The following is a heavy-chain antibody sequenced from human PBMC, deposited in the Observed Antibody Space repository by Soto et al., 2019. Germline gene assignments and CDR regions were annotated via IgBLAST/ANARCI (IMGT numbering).Heavy chain of an antibody. CDR1: GYTFTSYY. V-gene: IGHV1-46*01. CDR3: ARDERGWYSSSRVWFDP. CDR2: INPSGGST. J-gene: IGHJ5*02. Sequence: GASVKVSCKASGYTFTSYYMHWVRQAPGQGLEWMGIINPSGGSTSYAQKFQGRVTMTRDTSTSTVYMELSSLRSEDTAVYYCARDERGWYSSSRVWFDPWGQGTLVTVSS. D-gene: IGHD6-6*01.